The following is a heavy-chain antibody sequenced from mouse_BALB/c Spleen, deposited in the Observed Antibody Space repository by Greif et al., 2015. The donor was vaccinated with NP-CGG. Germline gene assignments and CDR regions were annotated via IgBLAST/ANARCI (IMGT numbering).Heavy chain of an antibody. Sequence: EVQLQQSGGGLVQPKGSLKLSCAASGFTFNTYAMNWVRQAPGKGLEWVARIRSKSNNYATYYADSVKDRFTISRDDSQSVLYLQMNNSKTENTAMYFCVRTSYGDYAMDYWGQGTSVTASS. D-gene: IGHD1-1*02. J-gene: IGHJ4*01. CDR1: GFTFNTYA. CDR3: VRTSYGDYAMDY. V-gene: IGHV10-1*02. CDR2: IRSKSNNYAT.